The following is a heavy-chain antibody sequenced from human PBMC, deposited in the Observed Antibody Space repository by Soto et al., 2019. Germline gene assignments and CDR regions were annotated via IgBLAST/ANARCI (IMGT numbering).Heavy chain of an antibody. CDR3: VRARATDSRPDY. D-gene: IGHD3-22*01. J-gene: IGHJ4*02. CDR2: ISSSSSYI. CDR1: GFTFSLYS. V-gene: IGHV3-21*01. Sequence: GGSLRLSCAASGFTFSLYSMIWVRQAPGKGLEWVSSISSSSSYIYYADSMKGRFTLSRDNAQNSLYLQMNSLRVDDTAVYYCVRARATDSRPDYWGQGTLVTVSS.